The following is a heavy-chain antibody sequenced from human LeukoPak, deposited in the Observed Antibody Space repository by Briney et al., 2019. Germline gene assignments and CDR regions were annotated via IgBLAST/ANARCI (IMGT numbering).Heavy chain of an antibody. Sequence: GGSLRLSCAAPGFTFSDYYMSWIRQAHGKGLEWVSYISSSGDAIYSADSVKGRFTISRDNAKDSLYLQMDSLRAEDTAVYYCVRDPRGSYPFDYWGQGSLVTVSS. D-gene: IGHD1-26*01. J-gene: IGHJ4*02. CDR2: ISSSGDAI. V-gene: IGHV3-11*01. CDR3: VRDPRGSYPFDY. CDR1: GFTFSDYY.